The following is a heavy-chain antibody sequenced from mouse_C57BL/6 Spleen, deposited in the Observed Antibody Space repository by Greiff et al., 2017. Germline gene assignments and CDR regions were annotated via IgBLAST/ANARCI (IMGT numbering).Heavy chain of an antibody. Sequence: EVHLVESGGDLVKPGGSLKLSCAASGFTFSSYGMSWVRQTPDKRLEWVATISSGGSYTYYPDSVKGRFTISRDNAKNTLYLQMSSLKSEDTAMYYCARLPFYYGSSYWYFDVWGTGTTVTVSS. CDR3: ARLPFYYGSSYWYFDV. D-gene: IGHD1-1*01. CDR2: ISSGGSYT. V-gene: IGHV5-6*01. J-gene: IGHJ1*03. CDR1: GFTFSSYG.